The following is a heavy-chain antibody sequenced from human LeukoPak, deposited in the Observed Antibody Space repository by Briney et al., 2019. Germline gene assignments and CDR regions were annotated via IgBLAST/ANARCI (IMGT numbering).Heavy chain of an antibody. V-gene: IGHV3-30*01. CDR3: ARDPGFINASRYFDY. J-gene: IGHJ4*02. Sequence: GGSLRLSCAASGFTFSSYAMHWVRQAPGKGLEWVAVISYDGSNKYYADSVKGRFTISRDNSKNTLYLQMNSLRAEDTAVYYCARDPGFINASRYFDYWGQGTLVTVSS. D-gene: IGHD3-10*01. CDR1: GFTFSSYA. CDR2: ISYDGSNK.